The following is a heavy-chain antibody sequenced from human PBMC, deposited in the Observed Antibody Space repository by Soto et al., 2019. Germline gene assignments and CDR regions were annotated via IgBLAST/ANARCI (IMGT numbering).Heavy chain of an antibody. D-gene: IGHD1-7*01. CDR1: GGSISSGDYY. CDR2: IYYSGST. J-gene: IGHJ5*02. CDR3: AREQLELRLSWFDP. Sequence: PSETLSLTCTVSGGSISSGDYYWSWIRQPPGKGLEWIGYIYYSGSTYYKPSLKNRVTISVDTSKNQFSLKLSSVTAANTAVYYCAREQLELRLSWFDPWGQGTLVTVSS. V-gene: IGHV4-30-4*01.